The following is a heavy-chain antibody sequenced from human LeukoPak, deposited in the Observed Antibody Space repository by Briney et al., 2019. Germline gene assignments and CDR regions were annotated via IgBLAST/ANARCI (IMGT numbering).Heavy chain of an antibody. Sequence: PGGSLRLSCAASGFIFSTYWMHWARQAPGKGLVWVSRINSDGSSTNYADSVKGRFIISRDNAKNTLYLQMNSLRADDTAVYYCARARLMNWFDPWGLGTLVIVSS. CDR2: INSDGSST. J-gene: IGHJ5*02. D-gene: IGHD2-8*01. CDR3: ARARLMNWFDP. V-gene: IGHV3-74*01. CDR1: GFIFSTYW.